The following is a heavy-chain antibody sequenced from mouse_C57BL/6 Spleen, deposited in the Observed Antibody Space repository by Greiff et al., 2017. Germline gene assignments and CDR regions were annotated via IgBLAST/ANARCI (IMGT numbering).Heavy chain of an antibody. CDR2: IDPSDSYT. D-gene: IGHD1-3*01. V-gene: IGHV1-50*01. J-gene: IGHJ2*01. CDR3: ARYNWFDY. Sequence: VQLQQPGAELVKPGASVKLSCKASGYTFTSYWMQWVKQRPGQGLEWIGEIDPSDSYTNYNQKFKGKATLTVDTSSSTAYMQLSSLTSEDSAVYYCARYNWFDYWGQGTTLTVSS. CDR1: GYTFTSYW.